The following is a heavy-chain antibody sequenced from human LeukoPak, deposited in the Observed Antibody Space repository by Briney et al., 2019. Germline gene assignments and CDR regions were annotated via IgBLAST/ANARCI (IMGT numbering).Heavy chain of an antibody. J-gene: IGHJ4*02. CDR2: ISGSGGST. V-gene: IGHV3-23*01. D-gene: IGHD3-22*01. CDR3: AKPEGDDSSGYYYLFGPYYFDY. CDR1: GFTFSSYG. Sequence: GGSLRLSCAASGFTFSSYGMHWVRQAPGKGLEWVSAISGSGGSTYYADSVKGRFTISRDNSKNTLYLQMNSLRAEDTAVYYCAKPEGDDSSGYYYLFGPYYFDYWGQGTLVTVSS.